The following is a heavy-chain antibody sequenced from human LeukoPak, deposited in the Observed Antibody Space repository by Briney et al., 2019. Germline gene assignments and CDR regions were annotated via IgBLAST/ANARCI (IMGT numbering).Heavy chain of an antibody. CDR1: GFSFSSHW. Sequence: GGSLRLSCAASGFSFSSHWMHWVRQVPGKGLVWVSRINTDGRTTNYADSVKGRFTMSRDNAKNTLYLQMNSLRADDTAVYYCARTIMAATGNDYWGQGTLVTVSS. CDR3: ARTIMAATGNDY. D-gene: IGHD6-13*01. V-gene: IGHV3-74*01. J-gene: IGHJ4*02. CDR2: INTDGRTT.